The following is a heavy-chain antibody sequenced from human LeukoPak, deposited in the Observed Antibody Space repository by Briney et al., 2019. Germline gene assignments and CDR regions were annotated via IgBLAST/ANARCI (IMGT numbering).Heavy chain of an antibody. D-gene: IGHD6-19*01. V-gene: IGHV4-39*01. CDR1: GGSISSSSYY. Sequence: SETLSLTCTVSGGSISSSSYYWGWNRQPPGQGLEWIGTIYYSGSTYYNPSLKSRVTISVDTSKNQFSLKLSSVTAADTAVYYCARYVLSVAGTSLWGQGTLVTVSS. CDR2: IYYSGST. CDR3: ARYVLSVAGTSL. J-gene: IGHJ4*02.